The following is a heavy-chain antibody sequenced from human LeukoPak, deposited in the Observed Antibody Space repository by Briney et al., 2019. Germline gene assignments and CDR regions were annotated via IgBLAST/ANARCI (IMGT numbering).Heavy chain of an antibody. D-gene: IGHD6-13*01. V-gene: IGHV4-34*01. Sequence: PSETLSLTCAVYGGSFSGYYWSWIRQPPGKGLEWIGEINHSGSTNYSPSLKSRVTISVDTSKNQFSLRLSSVTAADTAVYYCARLHSSSWYYGWFDPWGQGTLVTVSS. CDR3: ARLHSSSWYYGWFDP. J-gene: IGHJ5*02. CDR1: GGSFSGYY. CDR2: INHSGST.